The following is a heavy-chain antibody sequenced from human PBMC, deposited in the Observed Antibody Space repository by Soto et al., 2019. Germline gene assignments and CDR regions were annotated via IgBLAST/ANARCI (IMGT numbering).Heavy chain of an antibody. CDR3: ARLAVAGFNYYGMDV. D-gene: IGHD6-19*01. V-gene: IGHV4-31*03. Sequence: QVQLQESGPGLVKPSQTLSLTCTVSGGSISSGGYYWSWIRQHPGKGLEWIGYIYYSGSTYYNPSLKSRVTISVDTSQNQFSLELSFVTAADTAVYYCARLAVAGFNYYGMDVWGQGTTVTVSS. J-gene: IGHJ6*02. CDR1: GGSISSGGYY. CDR2: IYYSGST.